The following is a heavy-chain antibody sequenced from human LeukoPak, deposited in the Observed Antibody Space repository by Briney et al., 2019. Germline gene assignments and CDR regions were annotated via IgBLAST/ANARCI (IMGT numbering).Heavy chain of an antibody. V-gene: IGHV4-59*01. Sequence: SETLSLTCTVSGGSISSYHWSWIRQPPGKGLEWIGHIYYTGSTTYNPSLKSRVTISVDRSKNQFSLKLISVTAADTAVYYCAREFCGGGSCGWFDPWGQGTLVTVSS. CDR3: AREFCGGGSCGWFDP. J-gene: IGHJ5*02. CDR2: IYYTGST. CDR1: GGSISSYH. D-gene: IGHD2-21*01.